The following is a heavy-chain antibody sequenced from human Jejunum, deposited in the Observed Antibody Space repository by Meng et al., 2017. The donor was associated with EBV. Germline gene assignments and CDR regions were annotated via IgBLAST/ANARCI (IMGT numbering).Heavy chain of an antibody. Sequence: QMQLKDSGPGLVNPSETLSLTCTVSCGSISSSGYYWGWVRQPPGKGLEWIVTIYYSGSTYYNPSLKSRVTISVDTSKNQFSLKLSSVTAADTAVYYCARTYYYDSSGYAPFDYWGQGTLVTVSS. CDR1: CGSISSSGYY. D-gene: IGHD3-22*01. CDR2: IYYSGST. CDR3: ARTYYYDSSGYAPFDY. J-gene: IGHJ4*02. V-gene: IGHV4-39*07.